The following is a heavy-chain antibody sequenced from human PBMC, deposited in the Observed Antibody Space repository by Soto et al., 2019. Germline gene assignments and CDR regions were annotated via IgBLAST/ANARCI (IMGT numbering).Heavy chain of an antibody. CDR1: GFTFSSYG. V-gene: IGHV3-30*18. CDR3: AKDGIKGYDYVGGYFDY. Sequence: GGSLRLSCAASGFTFSSYGMHWVRQAPGKGLEWVAVISYDGSNKYYADSVKGRFTISRDNSKNTLYLQMNSLRAEDTAVYYCAKDGIKGYDYVGGYFDYWGQGTLVTVSS. D-gene: IGHD5-12*01. J-gene: IGHJ4*02. CDR2: ISYDGSNK.